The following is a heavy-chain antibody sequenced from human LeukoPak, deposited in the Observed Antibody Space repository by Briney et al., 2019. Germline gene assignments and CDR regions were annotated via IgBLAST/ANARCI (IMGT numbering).Heavy chain of an antibody. V-gene: IGHV3-11*01. CDR1: GFTFSDYY. CDR2: ISSSGSTI. D-gene: IGHD3-10*01. CDR3: ASGSGSYRTPYYYMDV. J-gene: IGHJ6*03. Sequence: AGGSLRLSCAASGFTFSDYYMSWIRQAPGKGLEWVSYISSSGSTIYYADSVKGRFTISRDNSKNTLYLQMNSLRAEDTAVYYCASGSGSYRTPYYYMDVWGTGTTVTVSS.